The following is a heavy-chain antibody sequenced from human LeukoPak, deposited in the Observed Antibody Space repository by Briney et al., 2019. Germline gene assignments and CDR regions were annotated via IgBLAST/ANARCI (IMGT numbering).Heavy chain of an antibody. D-gene: IGHD3-10*01. CDR2: IYYSGDT. Sequence: SETLSLTCTVSGGSISTSYYWGWIRQPPGKELEWIGSIYYSGDTYYNPSLKSRVTVSMDTSKNQVSLKLSSVTATDTAVYYCARHYGPWGQGTLVTVSS. J-gene: IGHJ4*02. CDR1: GGSISTSYY. CDR3: ARHYGP. V-gene: IGHV4-39*01.